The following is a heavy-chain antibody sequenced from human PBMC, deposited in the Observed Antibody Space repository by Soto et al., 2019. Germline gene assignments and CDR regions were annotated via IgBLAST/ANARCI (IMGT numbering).Heavy chain of an antibody. D-gene: IGHD3-3*01. J-gene: IGHJ4*02. CDR3: AKTYDLWSGYPIFDF. CDR1: GFTFSSYG. V-gene: IGHV3-30*18. Sequence: QPGGSLRLSCAASGFTFSSYGMHWVRQAPGKGLEWVAVISYDGSNKYYADSVKGRFTISRDNSKNTLYLQMNSLRAEDTAVYYCAKTYDLWSGYPIFDFWGQGTLVTVAS. CDR2: ISYDGSNK.